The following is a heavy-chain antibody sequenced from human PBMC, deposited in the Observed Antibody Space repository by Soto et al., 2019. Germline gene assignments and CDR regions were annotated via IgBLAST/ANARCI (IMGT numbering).Heavy chain of an antibody. D-gene: IGHD3-10*01. J-gene: IGHJ6*02. CDR1: GGAISSRSYY. CDR2: IYYSGNT. CDR3: ARRPGSSVYYYYGMDV. V-gene: IGHV4-39*01. Sequence: SETLSLTCTVSGGAISSRSYYWGWIRQPPGKGLEWIGIIYYSGNTYYNPSLKSRVTISVDTSKNQFSLKLSSVTAADTAVYYCARRPGSSVYYYYGMDVWGQGTTVTVS.